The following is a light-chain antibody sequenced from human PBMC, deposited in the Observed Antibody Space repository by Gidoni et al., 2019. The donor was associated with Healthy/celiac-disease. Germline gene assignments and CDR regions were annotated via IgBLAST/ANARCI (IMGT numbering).Light chain of an antibody. CDR2: RDS. V-gene: IGLV3-1*01. J-gene: IGLJ2*01. Sequence: SYELTQLPSVSVFPGQTASITCSGDKLGDKYACWYQQKPGQSPVLVIYRDSRRPSGIPARISGSNSGNTATLTISETQAMDEADYYCQAWDSSILFGGGTKLTVL. CDR3: QAWDSSIL. CDR1: KLGDKY.